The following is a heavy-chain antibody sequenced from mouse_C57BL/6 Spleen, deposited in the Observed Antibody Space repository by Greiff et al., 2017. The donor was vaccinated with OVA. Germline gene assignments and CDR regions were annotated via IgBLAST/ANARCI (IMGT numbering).Heavy chain of an antibody. CDR1: GYTFTSYW. CDR3: AIPYDYDGSWYFDV. CDR2: IHPNSGST. D-gene: IGHD2-4*01. Sequence: VQLQQSGAELVKPGASVKLSCKASGYTFTSYWMHWVKQRPGQGLEWIGMIHPNSGSTNYNEKFKSKATLTVDKSSSTAYMQLSSLTSEDSAVYYCAIPYDYDGSWYFDVWGTGTTVTVSS. J-gene: IGHJ1*03. V-gene: IGHV1-64*01.